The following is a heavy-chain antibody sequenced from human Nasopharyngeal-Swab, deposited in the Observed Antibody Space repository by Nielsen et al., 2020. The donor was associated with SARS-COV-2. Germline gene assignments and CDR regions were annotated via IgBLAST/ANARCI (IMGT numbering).Heavy chain of an antibody. CDR3: ARVGSSSWYFDY. D-gene: IGHD6-13*01. V-gene: IGHV3-7*01. CDR1: GVTFSRYD. CDR2: IKQDGSEK. Sequence: GGSLRLSCAASGVTFSRYDMSWVRQAPGKGLEWVANIKQDGSEKYYVDSVKGRFTISRDNAKNSLYLQMNSLRAEDTAVYYCARVGSSSWYFDYWGQGTLVTVSS. J-gene: IGHJ4*02.